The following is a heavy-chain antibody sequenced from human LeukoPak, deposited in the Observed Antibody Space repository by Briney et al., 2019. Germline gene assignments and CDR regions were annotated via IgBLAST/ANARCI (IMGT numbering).Heavy chain of an antibody. CDR1: GFTFSSYA. CDR2: ISYGGSNK. CDR3: ARDRSSTLTGWFDP. Sequence: PGGSLRLSCAASGFTFSSYAMHWVRQAPGKGLEWVAVISYGGSNKYYADSVKGRFTISRDNSKNTLYLQMNSLRAEDTAVYYCARDRSSTLTGWFDPWGQGTLVTVSS. D-gene: IGHD2-2*01. V-gene: IGHV3-30*01. J-gene: IGHJ5*02.